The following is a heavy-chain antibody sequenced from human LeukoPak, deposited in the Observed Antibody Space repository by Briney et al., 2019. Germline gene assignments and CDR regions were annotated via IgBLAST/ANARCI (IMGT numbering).Heavy chain of an antibody. D-gene: IGHD5-24*01. V-gene: IGHV4-59*08. CDR2: IHYSGST. Sequence: SETLSLTCTVSGGSISSHYWSWIRQPPGKGLEWIGYIHYSGSTNSNASLKSRVTISVDTSKNQFSLNLSSVTAADTAVYYCARHRDGYNLRAFDIWGQGTMVTVSS. CDR3: ARHRDGYNLRAFDI. CDR1: GGSISSHY. J-gene: IGHJ3*02.